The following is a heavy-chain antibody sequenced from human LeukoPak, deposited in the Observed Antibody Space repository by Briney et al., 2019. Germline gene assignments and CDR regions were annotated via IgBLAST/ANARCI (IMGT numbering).Heavy chain of an antibody. V-gene: IGHV3-30-3*01. CDR3: ARDLIYYFDY. J-gene: IGHJ4*02. CDR2: ISYDGSNK. Sequence: GGSLRLSCAASGFTFSSYAMHWVRQAPGKGLEWVAVISYDGSNKYYADSVKGRFTISRDNSKNTLYLQMNSLRAEDTAVYYCARDLIYYFDYWGQGTLVTVSS. CDR1: GFTFSSYA.